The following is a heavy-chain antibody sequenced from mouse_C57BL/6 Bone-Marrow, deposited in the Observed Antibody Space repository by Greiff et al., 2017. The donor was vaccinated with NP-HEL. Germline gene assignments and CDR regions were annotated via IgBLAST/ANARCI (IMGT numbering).Heavy chain of an antibody. D-gene: IGHD2-4*01. Sequence: QVQLQQPGAELVKPGASVKLSCKASGYTFTSYWMHWVKQRPGQGLEWIGMIHPNSGSTNYNEKFKSKATLTVDKSSSTAYMQLSSLTSEDSAVYFCARSLYYDYADRFADGGQGTLVTVSA. CDR3: ARSLYYDYADRFAD. J-gene: IGHJ3*01. CDR2: IHPNSGST. V-gene: IGHV1-64*01. CDR1: GYTFTSYW.